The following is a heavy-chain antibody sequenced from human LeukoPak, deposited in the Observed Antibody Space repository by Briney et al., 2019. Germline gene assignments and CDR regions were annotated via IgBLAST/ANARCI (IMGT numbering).Heavy chain of an antibody. CDR2: ISGSGSTT. CDR3: AKKVIGYCSGGSCYYDY. CDR1: GFIFSSYA. Sequence: GGSLRLSCAASGFIFSSYAMSWVRQAPGKGLEWVSAISGSGSTTYYAESVKGRFTISRDNSKNTLYLQMNSLRADDTAVYYCAKKVIGYCSGGSCYYDYRGQGTLVTVSS. J-gene: IGHJ4*02. D-gene: IGHD2-15*01. V-gene: IGHV3-23*01.